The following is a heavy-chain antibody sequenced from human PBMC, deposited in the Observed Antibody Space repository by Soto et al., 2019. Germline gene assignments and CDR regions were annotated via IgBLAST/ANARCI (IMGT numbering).Heavy chain of an antibody. J-gene: IGHJ4*02. CDR2: LIHGGST. CDR3: ARGRGIFGEVTPFDY. D-gene: IGHD3-3*01. CDR1: GSSLGAFH. V-gene: IGHV4-34*01. Sequence: QVHLEQWGAGLLKPSETLSLTCAIYGSSLGAFHWTWIRQPPGKGLEWIGELIHGGSTTYNPSLKSRVTFSLDTSKSQFSLHLLSVTAADTAVYYCARGRGIFGEVTPFDYWGQGTLVTVSS.